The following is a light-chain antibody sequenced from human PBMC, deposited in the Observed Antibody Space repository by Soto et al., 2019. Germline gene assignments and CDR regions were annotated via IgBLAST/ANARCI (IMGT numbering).Light chain of an antibody. Sequence: DIQMTQSPSPLSASVGDRVTITCRASQPISTYLNWYQQKPGKAPKLLIYGASSLQSGVPSRLSGSGSGTDFTLTISSLQPEDFGTYYCQQSFSTPRTFGQGTKVDIK. CDR2: GAS. CDR1: QPISTY. J-gene: IGKJ1*01. V-gene: IGKV1-39*01. CDR3: QQSFSTPRT.